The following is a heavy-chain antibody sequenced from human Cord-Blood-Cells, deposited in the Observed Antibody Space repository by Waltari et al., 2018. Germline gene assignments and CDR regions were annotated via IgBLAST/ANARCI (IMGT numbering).Heavy chain of an antibody. CDR2: IYYSGST. CDR3: ASWWSYYAFDI. CDR1: GGSISSSSYY. J-gene: IGHJ3*02. V-gene: IGHV4-39*01. Sequence: QLQLQESGPGLVKPSETLSLTCTVSGGSISSSSYYWGWIRQPPGKGLESIGSIYYSGSTYYNPSLKSRVTISVDTSKNQFSLKLGSVTAADTAVYYCASWWSYYAFDIWGQGTMVTVSS. D-gene: IGHD1-26*01.